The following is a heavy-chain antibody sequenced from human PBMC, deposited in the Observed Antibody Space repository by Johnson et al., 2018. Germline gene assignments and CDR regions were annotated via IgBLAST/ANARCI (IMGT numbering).Heavy chain of an antibody. J-gene: IGHJ1*01. CDR2: ISASDGST. D-gene: IGHD3-22*01. CDR3: TRRNYYDSSGYDNYAYFQH. CDR1: GFTFTTYV. Sequence: VQLVESGGGVVQPGRSLRLSCAASGFTFTTYVMNWVRQAPGKGLEWVSGISASDGSTYYADSVKGRFTISRDNSKNTAYLQMNSLKTEDTAVYYCTRRNYYDSSGYDNYAYFQHGGQGTLVTVSS. V-gene: IGHV3-23*04.